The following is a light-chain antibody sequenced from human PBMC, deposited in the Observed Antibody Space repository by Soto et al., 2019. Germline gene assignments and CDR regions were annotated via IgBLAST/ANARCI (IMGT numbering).Light chain of an antibody. CDR1: SSDVGGYNY. CDR2: DVN. CDR3: SSYTSSSTLYV. Sequence: QSVLTQPASVSGSPGQSITISCTGTSSDVGGYNYVSWYQQHPGKATKLMIYDVNNRPSGVSNRFSGSKSGNTASLTISGLQAEDEADYYCSSYTSSSTLYVFGTGTRSPS. J-gene: IGLJ1*01. V-gene: IGLV2-14*01.